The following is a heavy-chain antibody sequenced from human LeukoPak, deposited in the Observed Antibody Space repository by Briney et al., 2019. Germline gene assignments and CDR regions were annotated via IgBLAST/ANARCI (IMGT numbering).Heavy chain of an antibody. V-gene: IGHV3-11*01. CDR3: ARELLGYCSGGSCPGGFDI. J-gene: IGHJ3*02. D-gene: IGHD2-15*01. CDR1: GFTFSDYY. Sequence: PGGSLRLSCAASGFTFSDYYMSCIRQTPGKGLEWVSYISSSGSTIYYADSVKGRFTISRDNAKNSLYLQMNSLRAEDTAVYYCARELLGYCSGGSCPGGFDIWGQGTMITVSS. CDR2: ISSSGSTI.